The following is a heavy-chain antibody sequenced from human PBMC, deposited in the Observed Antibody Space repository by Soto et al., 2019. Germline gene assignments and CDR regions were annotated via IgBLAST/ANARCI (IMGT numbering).Heavy chain of an antibody. CDR3: ARDVTTKDFFDY. Sequence: SETLSLTCTVSGGSISSGGYYWSWVRQYPGKGLEWIGYIYYSGTTHYTPSLKSRLSMSIDTSKNQFSLRLNSVTAADTAVYYCARDVTTKDFFDYWGQGSPVTVSS. CDR2: IYYSGTT. CDR1: GGSISSGGYY. V-gene: IGHV4-31*03. D-gene: IGHD1-1*01. J-gene: IGHJ4*02.